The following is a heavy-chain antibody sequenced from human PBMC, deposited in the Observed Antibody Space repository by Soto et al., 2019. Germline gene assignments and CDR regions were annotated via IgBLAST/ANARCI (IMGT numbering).Heavy chain of an antibody. CDR1: GFSFSSQA. Sequence: PGGSLRLSCVASGFSFSSQARHWVRQAPGKGLEWVAAISNDGNRQLYADSVKDRFTISRDNSRNTLDLQMNNLRTEDTGVYFCARDIYSYGSVGTPDIWGQGTMVTVSS. J-gene: IGHJ3*02. D-gene: IGHD5-18*01. CDR3: ARDIYSYGSVGTPDI. V-gene: IGHV3-30-3*01. CDR2: ISNDGNRQ.